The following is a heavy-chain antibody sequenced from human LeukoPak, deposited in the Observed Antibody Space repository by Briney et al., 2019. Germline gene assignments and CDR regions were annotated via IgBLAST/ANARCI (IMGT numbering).Heavy chain of an antibody. Sequence: SETLSLTCTVSGGSISSGGYYWSWIRQHPGKGLEWIWYIYYSGSTYYNPSLKSRVTISVDTSKNQFSLKLSSVTAADTAVYYCARGGCSSTSCYPRFNWFDPWGQGTLVTVSS. CDR1: GGSISSGGYY. V-gene: IGHV4-31*03. CDR3: ARGGCSSTSCYPRFNWFDP. CDR2: IYYSGST. D-gene: IGHD2-2*01. J-gene: IGHJ5*02.